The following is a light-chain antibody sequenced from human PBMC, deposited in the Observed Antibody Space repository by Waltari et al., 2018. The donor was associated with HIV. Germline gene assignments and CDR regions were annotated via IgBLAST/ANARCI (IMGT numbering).Light chain of an antibody. CDR3: QSYDSSLTGWV. CDR1: SSNVGAGYD. V-gene: IGLV1-40*01. Sequence: QSVLTQPPSVSGAPGQRVTTSCTGGSSNVGAGYDVHWYQQLPGTAPKLLIFVNINRPSGVSDRFSGSKSGTSASLAITGLQAEDEADYYCQSYDSSLTGWVFGGGTKLTVL. J-gene: IGLJ3*02. CDR2: VNI.